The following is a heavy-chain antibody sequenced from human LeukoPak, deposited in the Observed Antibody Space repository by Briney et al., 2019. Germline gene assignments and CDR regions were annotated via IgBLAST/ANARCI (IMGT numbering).Heavy chain of an antibody. D-gene: IGHD3-22*01. V-gene: IGHV5-51*01. CDR1: GYSFTSYW. Sequence: GESLKISCKGSGYSFTSYWIGWVRQMPGKGLEWMGIIYPGDSDTRYSPSFQGQVTISADKSISTAYLQWSSLKASDTAMYYCARQRRANYYDSSAHIDYWGQGTLVTVSS. CDR3: ARQRRANYYDSSAHIDY. J-gene: IGHJ4*02. CDR2: IYPGDSDT.